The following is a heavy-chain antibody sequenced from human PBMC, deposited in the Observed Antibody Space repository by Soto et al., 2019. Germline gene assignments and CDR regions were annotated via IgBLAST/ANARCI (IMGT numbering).Heavy chain of an antibody. Sequence: SEPLSLTCTVSGGSVTGFYWGWIRQPPGKRLEWIGYIFHSGSSNYNPSLKSRVTISVDTSKSQVSLRLTSVTAADTAVYYCAREPGLGVDHIDYWGRGTLVTVSS. CDR1: GGSVTGFY. J-gene: IGHJ4*02. CDR3: AREPGLGVDHIDY. D-gene: IGHD6-19*01. CDR2: IFHSGSS. V-gene: IGHV4-59*02.